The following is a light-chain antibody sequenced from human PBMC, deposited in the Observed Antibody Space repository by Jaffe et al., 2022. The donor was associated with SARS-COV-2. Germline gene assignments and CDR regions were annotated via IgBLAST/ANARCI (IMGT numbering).Light chain of an antibody. Sequence: DIQMTQSPPSLSASVGDRVTITCRASQSVANLVHWYQQRPGKVPQLLIFATSTLQRGVPSRFSGSASGTDFTLTISSLQAEDFATYYCQQSYGTPTFGQGTKLEIK. CDR1: QSVANL. CDR2: ATS. J-gene: IGKJ2*01. V-gene: IGKV1-39*01. CDR3: QQSYGTPT.